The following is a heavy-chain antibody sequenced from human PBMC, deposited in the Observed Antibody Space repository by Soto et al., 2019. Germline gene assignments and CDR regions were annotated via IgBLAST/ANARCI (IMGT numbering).Heavy chain of an antibody. CDR2: IYNTETF. Sequence: SETLSLTCSVSGVSVSSGSFYWSWIQQPPGKGLEWIGFIYNTETFNYNPSLKSRVTLSVDASKHQFSLKLSSVTAADTAVYYCARVPLRYSSSHNFDSWGQGALVTVSS. CDR1: GVSVSSGSFY. D-gene: IGHD6-19*01. V-gene: IGHV4-61*01. CDR3: ARVPLRYSSSHNFDS. J-gene: IGHJ4*02.